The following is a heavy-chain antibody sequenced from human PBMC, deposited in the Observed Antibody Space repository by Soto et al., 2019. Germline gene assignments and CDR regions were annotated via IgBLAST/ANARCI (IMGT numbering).Heavy chain of an antibody. J-gene: IGHJ4*02. CDR3: ASAGVYCKAGLGF. CDR2: INPNSGGT. V-gene: IGHV1-2*02. D-gene: IGHD2-15*01. Sequence: ASVKVSCKASGYTFSGFYMHWVRQAPGQGLEWMGWINPNSGGTKSAEKFQGRVTMTRDTSISTAYMELSRLTSDDTAVYYCASAGVYCKAGLGFWGQGTQVTVSS. CDR1: GYTFSGFY.